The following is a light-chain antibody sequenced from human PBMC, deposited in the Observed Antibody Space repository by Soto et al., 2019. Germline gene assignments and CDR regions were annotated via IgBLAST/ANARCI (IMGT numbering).Light chain of an antibody. J-gene: IGKJ4*01. CDR1: QSVSSY. CDR2: DAA. Sequence: EIVLTQSPATLSLSPGERATLSCRASQSVSSYLAWYQQKPGQAPRLLIYDAANRATGIPARFSCSGCGTDFTLTISSIEHEDFEVYYCQQRSNWPPALTFGGGTKLEIK. CDR3: QQRSNWPPALT. V-gene: IGKV3-11*01.